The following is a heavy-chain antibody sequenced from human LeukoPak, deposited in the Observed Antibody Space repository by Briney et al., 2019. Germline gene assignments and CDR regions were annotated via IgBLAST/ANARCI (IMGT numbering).Heavy chain of an antibody. V-gene: IGHV1-2*02. CDR3: ARAQSTTIFGVVIISDTFQH. J-gene: IGHJ1*01. Sequence: ASVKVSCKASGYTFTGYYMHWVRQAPGQGLEWMGWINPNSGGTNYAQKFQGRVTMTRDTSISTAYMELSRLRSDDTAVYYCARAQSTTIFGVVIISDTFQHWGQGTLVTVSS. CDR2: INPNSGGT. D-gene: IGHD3-3*01. CDR1: GYTFTGYY.